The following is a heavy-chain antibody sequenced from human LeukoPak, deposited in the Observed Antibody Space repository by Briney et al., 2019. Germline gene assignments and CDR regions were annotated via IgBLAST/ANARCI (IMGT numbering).Heavy chain of an antibody. D-gene: IGHD5-18*01. CDR1: GFTFSSYA. CDR2: ISGSGGST. J-gene: IGHJ4*02. Sequence: PGRSLRLSCAASGFTFSSYAMSWVRQAPGKGLEWVSAISGSGGSTYYADSVKGRFTISRDNSKNTLYLQMNSLRAEDTAVYYCAKAAMGFRISGGDYWGQGTLVTVSS. CDR3: AKAAMGFRISGGDY. V-gene: IGHV3-23*01.